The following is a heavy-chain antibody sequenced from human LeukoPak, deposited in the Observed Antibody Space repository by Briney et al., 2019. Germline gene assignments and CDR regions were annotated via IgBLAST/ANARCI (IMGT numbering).Heavy chain of an antibody. CDR1: GFTFSSYA. D-gene: IGHD6-13*01. CDR2: ISYDGSNK. Sequence: PGGSLRLSCAASGFTFSSYAMHWVRQAPGKGLEWVAVISYDGSNKYYADSVKGRFTISRDNSKNTLYLQMNSLRAEDTAVYYCARAAYSSSPDYWGQGTLVTVSS. J-gene: IGHJ4*02. CDR3: ARAAYSSSPDY. V-gene: IGHV3-30-3*01.